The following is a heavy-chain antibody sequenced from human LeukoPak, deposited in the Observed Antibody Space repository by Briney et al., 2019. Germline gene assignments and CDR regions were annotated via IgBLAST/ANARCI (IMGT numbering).Heavy chain of an antibody. CDR2: INVGNGDT. D-gene: IGHD5/OR15-5a*01. J-gene: IGHJ6*03. V-gene: IGHV1-3*01. CDR3: ARDGLLRLDYYYYYMDV. Sequence: VASVKVSCKASGYTFSSYAMHWVRQAPGQRLEWMAGINVGNGDTKYSEKFQGRVTITRDTSASTAYMELRSLRSEDTAVYYCARDGLLRLDYYYYYMDVWGKGTTVTVSS. CDR1: GYTFSSYA.